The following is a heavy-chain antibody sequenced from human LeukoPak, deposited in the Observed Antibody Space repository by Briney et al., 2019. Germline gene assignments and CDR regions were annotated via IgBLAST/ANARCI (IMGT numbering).Heavy chain of an antibody. CDR3: ARGSSVWWLYSCWFDP. CDR2: MNPNSGNT. J-gene: IGHJ5*02. V-gene: IGHV1-8*03. CDR1: GYTFTSYD. D-gene: IGHD5-12*01. Sequence: ASVKVSCKASGYTFTSYDINWVRQATGQGLEWMGWMNPNSGNTGYAQKFQGRVTITRNTSISTAYMELSSLRSEDTAVYYCARGSSVWWLYSCWFDPWGQGTLVTVSS.